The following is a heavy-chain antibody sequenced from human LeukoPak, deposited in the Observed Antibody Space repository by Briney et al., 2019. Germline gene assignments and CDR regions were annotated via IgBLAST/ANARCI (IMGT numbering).Heavy chain of an antibody. CDR1: GFTFGTYW. V-gene: IGHV3-74*03. Sequence: GGSLRLSCAASGFTFGTYWMHWVRQGPGKGLVWVSRINPDGNTITYADSVKGRFTISRDNAKDTLYLQMSGLRAEDTAVYYCARGGLLVAMGAFGLWGQGTRVTVSS. J-gene: IGHJ3*01. D-gene: IGHD2-21*01. CDR3: ARGGLLVAMGAFGL. CDR2: INPDGNTI.